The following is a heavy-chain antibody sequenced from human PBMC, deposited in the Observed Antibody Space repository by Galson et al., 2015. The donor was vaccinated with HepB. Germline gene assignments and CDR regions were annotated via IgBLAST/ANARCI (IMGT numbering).Heavy chain of an antibody. J-gene: IGHJ4*02. CDR1: GFTFSDYD. V-gene: IGHV3-11*01. CDR3: ARGVDISGVYTHFY. D-gene: IGHD6-19*01. Sequence: SLRLSCAASGFTFSDYDMSWIRQAPGKGLEWVSYISSSSSTIYYADSVKGRFTISRDNAKNSLYLQMNSLRAEDTAVYYCARGVDISGVYTHFYWGQGTLVTVSS. CDR2: ISSSSSTI.